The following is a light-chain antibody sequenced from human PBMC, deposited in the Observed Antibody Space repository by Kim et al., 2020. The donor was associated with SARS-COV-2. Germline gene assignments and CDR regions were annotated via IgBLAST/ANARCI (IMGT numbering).Light chain of an antibody. CDR1: KLGDTY. J-gene: IGLJ2*01. V-gene: IGLV3-1*01. CDR3: QAWDSSTVV. CDR2: QDT. Sequence: SVPTGQTAIITCSGDKLGDTYASWYQQKPGQSPVLVIYQDTKRPSGIPERFSGSNSGTTATLTISGTQAMDGADYYCQAWDSSTVVFGGGTQLTVL.